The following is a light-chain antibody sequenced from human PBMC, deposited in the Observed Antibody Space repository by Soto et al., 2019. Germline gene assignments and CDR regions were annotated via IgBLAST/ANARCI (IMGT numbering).Light chain of an antibody. J-gene: IGLJ1*01. CDR1: SSDVGGYNY. V-gene: IGLV2-11*01. CDR3: CSYAGSYSLYV. CDR2: DVN. Sequence: QSALTQPRSVSGSPGQSVAISCTGTSSDVGGYNYVSWYQQHPGKAPKLMIYDVNQRPSGVADRFSGSKSGNTASLTISGLQAEDEADYYCCSYAGSYSLYVFGTGTKLTVL.